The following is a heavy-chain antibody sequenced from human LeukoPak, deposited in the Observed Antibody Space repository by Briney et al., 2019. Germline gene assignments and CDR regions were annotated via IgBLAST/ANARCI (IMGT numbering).Heavy chain of an antibody. CDR3: ARGDKQWLVDYYYYYGMDV. D-gene: IGHD6-19*01. CDR1: GFTFSSYG. Sequence: GGSLRLFCAASGFTFSSYGMHSVRQAPGKGLEWVAVIWYDGSNKYYADSAKGRFTISRDNSKNTLYLQMNSMRAEDTSVYYCARGDKQWLVDYYYYYGMDVWGQGTTVTVSS. V-gene: IGHV3-33*01. J-gene: IGHJ6*02. CDR2: IWYDGSNK.